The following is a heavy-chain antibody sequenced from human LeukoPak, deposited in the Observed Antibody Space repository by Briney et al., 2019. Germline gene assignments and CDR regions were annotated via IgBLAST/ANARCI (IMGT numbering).Heavy chain of an antibody. V-gene: IGHV3-30*02. CDR1: GFTFSSYG. D-gene: IGHD4-17*01. J-gene: IGHJ5*02. CDR2: IRYDGSNK. Sequence: GGSLRLSCAASGFTFSSYGMHWVRQAPGKGLEWVAFIRYDGSNKYYADSVKGRFTISRDNSKNTLYLQMNSLRAEDTAVYYCARDDYGAPNWFDPWGQGTLVTVSS. CDR3: ARDDYGAPNWFDP.